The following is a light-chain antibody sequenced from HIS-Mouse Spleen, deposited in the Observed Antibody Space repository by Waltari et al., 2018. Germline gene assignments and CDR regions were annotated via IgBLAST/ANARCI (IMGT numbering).Light chain of an antibody. Sequence: QSALTQPRSVSGSPGQSATISCTGTSSEVGGYNEVPWYQPHPGKAPKLMIYDVSQRPSGVPDRFSGSKSGNTASLTISGLQAEDEADYYCCSYAGSYTGVFGTGTKVTVL. J-gene: IGLJ1*01. V-gene: IGLV2-11*01. CDR2: DVS. CDR3: CSYAGSYTGV. CDR1: SSEVGGYNE.